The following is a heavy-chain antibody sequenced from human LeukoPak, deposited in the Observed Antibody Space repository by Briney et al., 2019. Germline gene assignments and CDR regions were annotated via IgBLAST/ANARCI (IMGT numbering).Heavy chain of an antibody. CDR2: IKSDGSED. J-gene: IGHJ4*02. CDR3: VVDRRFKTFDY. V-gene: IGHV3-7*01. CDR1: GFAFSNFS. D-gene: IGHD3-10*01. Sequence: GGFLSLSCAASGFAFSNFSIYWVRQAPGKGLEWVASIKSDGSEDYYMDSVKGRFTISRDNANNSLYLQMNNLTAEDTAVYYCVVDRRFKTFDYWGQGTLVTVSS.